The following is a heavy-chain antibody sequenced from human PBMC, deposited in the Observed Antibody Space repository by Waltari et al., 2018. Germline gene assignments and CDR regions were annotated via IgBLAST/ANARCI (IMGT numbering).Heavy chain of an antibody. CDR1: GFTFSSND. CDR2: ISSTGDT. CDR3: ASPRMDV. Sequence: EVQLVESGGGLVQPGGSLRLSCAASGFTFSSNDMHWVRQATGKGLEWVSAISSTGDTYYAASVRGRFTISRDNAKNSLYLQMNSLRAEDTAVYYCASPRMDVWGQGTTVTVSS. J-gene: IGHJ6*02. V-gene: IGHV3-13*01.